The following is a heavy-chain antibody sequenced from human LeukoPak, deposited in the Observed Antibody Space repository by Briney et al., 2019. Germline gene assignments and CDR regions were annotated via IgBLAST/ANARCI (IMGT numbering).Heavy chain of an antibody. J-gene: IGHJ4*02. Sequence: ASVKVSCKASGYTFTSYGISWVRQAPGQGLEWMGRIIPILGIANYAQKFQGRVTITADKSTSTVYMELSSLRSEDTAVYYCASSPKSSGIDYWGQGTLVTVSS. V-gene: IGHV1-69*04. CDR3: ASSPKSSGIDY. D-gene: IGHD6-19*01. CDR1: GYTFTSYG. CDR2: IIPILGIA.